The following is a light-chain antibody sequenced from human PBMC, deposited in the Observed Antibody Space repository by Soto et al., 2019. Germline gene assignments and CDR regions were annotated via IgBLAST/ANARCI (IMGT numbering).Light chain of an antibody. CDR2: EVS. J-gene: IGLJ1*01. CDR3: SSFTTSISLV. CDR1: SSDVGNYSY. V-gene: IGLV2-14*01. Sequence: QSALTQPASVSGSPGQSITISCTGTSSDVGNYSYVSWYQQHPDKGIKVMIYEVSNRPSGVSNRFSGSKSGNTASLTISELQADDEADYYCSSFTTSISLVFGTGTQLTVL.